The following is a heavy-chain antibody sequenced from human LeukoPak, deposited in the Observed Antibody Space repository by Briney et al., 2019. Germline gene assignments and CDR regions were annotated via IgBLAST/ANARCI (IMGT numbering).Heavy chain of an antibody. CDR2: INWNGGRT. J-gene: IGHJ5*02. CDR1: GFTFEDHG. D-gene: IGHD1-26*01. Sequence: GGSLSLSCATSGFTFEDHGLSWVRQPPGKGLEWVSRINWNGGRTGYSDSVKGRLTISRDDAKKSVHLQMNSLRVEDTAVYYCVRGEGRGGWFDPWGQGILVTVSS. V-gene: IGHV3-20*04. CDR3: VRGEGRGGWFDP.